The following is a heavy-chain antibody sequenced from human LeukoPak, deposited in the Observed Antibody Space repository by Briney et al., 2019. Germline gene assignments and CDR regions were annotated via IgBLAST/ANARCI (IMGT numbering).Heavy chain of an antibody. CDR3: ARFCGGSTSCKVLDY. CDR1: GGTFSSYA. Sequence: GASVKVSCKASGGTFSSYAISWVRQAPGQRLEWMGWINAGNGNTKYSQKFQGRVTMTRNISISTAYMELSSLRSEDTAVYYCARFCGGSTSCKVLDYWGQGTLVTVSP. CDR2: INAGNGNT. V-gene: IGHV1-8*02. D-gene: IGHD2-2*01. J-gene: IGHJ4*02.